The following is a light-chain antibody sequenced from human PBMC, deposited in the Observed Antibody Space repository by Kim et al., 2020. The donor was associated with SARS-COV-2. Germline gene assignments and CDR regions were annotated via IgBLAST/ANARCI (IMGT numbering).Light chain of an antibody. J-gene: IGKJ2*01. Sequence: ASLGGRVTIPCRASSSIGRWLALYQQKTGQDPKLLIHTASTFHGHVPSRVRGSGSGTEFPLTLASLEADDFATYFRQQYGRRAPYAFGQGTKLDI. CDR1: SSIGRW. V-gene: IGKV1-5*03. CDR3: QQYGRRAPYA. CDR2: TAS.